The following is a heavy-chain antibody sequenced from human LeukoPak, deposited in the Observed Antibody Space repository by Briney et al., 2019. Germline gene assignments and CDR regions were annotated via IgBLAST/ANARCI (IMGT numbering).Heavy chain of an antibody. J-gene: IGHJ5*02. CDR3: ARYQLHFDP. D-gene: IGHD2-2*01. Sequence: SETLSLTCTVSGGSISTYYWNWIRQPPEKGLEWIGYIYHSGSTNYNPSLQSRVTISVDTSKNQFSLKLSSVTAADTAVYYCARYQLHFDPWGQGTLVTVSS. CDR2: IYHSGST. V-gene: IGHV4-59*12. CDR1: GGSISTYY.